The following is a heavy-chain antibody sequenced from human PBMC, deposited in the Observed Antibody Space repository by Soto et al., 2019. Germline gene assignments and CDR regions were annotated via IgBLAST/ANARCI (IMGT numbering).Heavy chain of an antibody. CDR1: GYTFTSYG. CDR2: ISAYNGNT. J-gene: IGHJ6*02. V-gene: IGHV1-18*04. CDR3: ARDRGRCSSTSCYDYYYGMDV. D-gene: IGHD2-2*01. Sequence: GASVKVSCKASGYTFTSYGISWVRQAPGQGLEWMGWISAYNGNTNYAQKPQGRVTMTTDTSTSTAYMELRSLRSDDTAVYYCARDRGRCSSTSCYDYYYGMDVWGQGTTVTVSS.